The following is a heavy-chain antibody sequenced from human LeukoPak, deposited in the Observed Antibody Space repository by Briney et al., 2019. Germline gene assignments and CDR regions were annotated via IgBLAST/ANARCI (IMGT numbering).Heavy chain of an antibody. CDR3: ARGLDKYDYWSGYFLAD. J-gene: IGHJ4*02. D-gene: IGHD3-3*01. CDR1: GYTFTGDY. CDR2: INPNSGGT. Sequence: ASVKVSCKASGYTFTGDYMHWVRQAPGQGLEWMGWINPNSGGTNYAQTFQGRVTMTRDTSISTAYMELSRLRSDDTAVYYCARGLDKYDYWSGYFLADWGQGTLVTVSS. V-gene: IGHV1-2*02.